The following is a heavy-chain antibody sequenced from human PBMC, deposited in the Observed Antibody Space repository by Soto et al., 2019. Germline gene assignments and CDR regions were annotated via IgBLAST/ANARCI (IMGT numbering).Heavy chain of an antibody. J-gene: IGHJ1*01. V-gene: IGHV3-7*03. Sequence: KGLEWVANIKYDGSEKYYVDSVKGRFAISRDNAKNSLYLQMNSLRAEDSSVYYCARDHILVGAWKYSEY. CDR3: ARDHILVGAWKYSEY. CDR2: IKYDGSEK. D-gene: IGHD1-26*01.